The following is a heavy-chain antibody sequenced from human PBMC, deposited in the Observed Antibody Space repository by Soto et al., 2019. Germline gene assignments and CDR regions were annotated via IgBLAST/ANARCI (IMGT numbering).Heavy chain of an antibody. D-gene: IGHD4-17*01. V-gene: IGHV3-21*01. CDR1: GGSISDNW. Sequence: PSETLSLTCAVSGGSISDNWWSWVRQPPGKGLEWVPSISSSSSYIYYADSVKGRFTISRDNAKNSLYLQMNSLRAEDTAVYYCARGTMGPDYGHLDAFDIWGQGTMVTVSS. CDR3: ARGTMGPDYGHLDAFDI. J-gene: IGHJ3*02. CDR2: ISSSSSYI.